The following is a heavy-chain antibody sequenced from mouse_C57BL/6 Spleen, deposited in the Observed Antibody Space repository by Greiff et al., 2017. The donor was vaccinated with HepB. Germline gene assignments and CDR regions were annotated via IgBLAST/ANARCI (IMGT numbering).Heavy chain of an antibody. CDR1: GYTFTDYY. J-gene: IGHJ2*01. CDR2: IYPGSGNT. CDR3: ARSGEHFDY. D-gene: IGHD3-1*01. V-gene: IGHV1-76*01. Sequence: VQLQQSGAELVRPGASVKLSCKASGYTFTDYYINWVKQRPGQGLEWIARIYPGSGNTYYNEKFKGKATLTAEKSSSTAYMQLSSLTSEDSAVYFCARSGEHFDYWGQGTTLTVSS.